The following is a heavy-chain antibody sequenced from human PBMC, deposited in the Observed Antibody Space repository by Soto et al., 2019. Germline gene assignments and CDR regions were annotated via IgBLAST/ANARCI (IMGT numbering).Heavy chain of an antibody. CDR1: GYTFTGYY. J-gene: IGHJ4*02. Sequence: GASVKVSCKASGYTFTGYYMHWVRQAPGQGLERMGWINPNSGGTNYAQKFQGWVTMTRDTSISTAYMELRSLRSDDTAVYYCARDQYLPSRGYSGYDTSVDYWGQGTLVTVSS. CDR3: ARDQYLPSRGYSGYDTSVDY. CDR2: INPNSGGT. D-gene: IGHD5-12*01. V-gene: IGHV1-2*04.